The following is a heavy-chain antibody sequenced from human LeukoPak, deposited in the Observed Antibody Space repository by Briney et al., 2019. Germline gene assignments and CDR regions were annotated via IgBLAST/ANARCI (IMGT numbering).Heavy chain of an antibody. V-gene: IGHV4-61*09. CDR3: ARQSGDYGDPFDY. CDR2: IYASGTT. J-gene: IGHJ4*02. CDR1: GAYINSAGYY. D-gene: IGHD4-17*01. Sequence: PSETLSLTCTVSGAYINSAGYYWSWIRQPAGKGLEWIGHIYASGTTNYNPSLKSRVTISLDTSKKQFSLRLSSVTAADTAVYYCARQSGDYGDPFDYWGQGTLVTVSS.